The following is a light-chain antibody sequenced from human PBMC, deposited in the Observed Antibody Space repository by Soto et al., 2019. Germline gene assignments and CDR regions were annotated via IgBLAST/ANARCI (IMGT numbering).Light chain of an antibody. CDR3: QQDGSSPWT. CDR2: SAS. CDR1: QSVSSSY. J-gene: IGKJ1*01. Sequence: VLTQSPGTLSLSPGERATLSCRASQSVSSSYLAWYQQRPGQAPRLLIYSASSRATGIPDRFSGSGSGIDFTLTISSLEPEDFAVYYCQQDGSSPWTFGQGTKVEIK. V-gene: IGKV3-20*01.